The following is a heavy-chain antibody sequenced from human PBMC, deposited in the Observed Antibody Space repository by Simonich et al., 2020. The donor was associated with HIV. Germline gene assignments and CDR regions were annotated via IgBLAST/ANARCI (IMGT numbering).Heavy chain of an antibody. V-gene: IGHV1-2*06. CDR1: GYTFTGYY. Sequence: QVQLVQSGAEVKKPGASVKVSCKASGYTFTGYYMHWVRQAPGQGLEWMGRINPKGGGTNNEQQFQGRVTMTRDTSISTAYMERSRLRSDDTAVYYCARDPGDEWLVPRWGWFDPWGQGTLVTVSS. CDR2: INPKGGGT. D-gene: IGHD6-19*01. J-gene: IGHJ5*02. CDR3: ARDPGDEWLVPRWGWFDP.